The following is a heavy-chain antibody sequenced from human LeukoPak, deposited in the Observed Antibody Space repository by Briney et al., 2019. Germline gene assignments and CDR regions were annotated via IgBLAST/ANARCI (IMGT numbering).Heavy chain of an antibody. V-gene: IGHV3-30-3*01. J-gene: IGHJ4*02. CDR1: GFTFSSYA. Sequence: GGSLRLSCAASGFTFSSYAMHWVRQAPGKGLEWVAVISYDGSNKYYADSVKGRFTISRDNSKNTLYLQMNSLRAEDTAVYYCASSIAAAGRDYWGQGTPVTVSS. CDR2: ISYDGSNK. CDR3: ASSIAAAGRDY. D-gene: IGHD6-13*01.